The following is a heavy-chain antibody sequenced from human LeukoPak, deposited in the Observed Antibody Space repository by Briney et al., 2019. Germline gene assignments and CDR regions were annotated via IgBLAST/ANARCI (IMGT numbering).Heavy chain of an antibody. CDR1: GFTLSNYW. V-gene: IGHV3-74*01. Sequence: GGSLRLSCAASGFTLSNYWMHWVRQAPGKGLVWVSRINSDGSSTYYADSVKGRFTISRDNAKNTLYLQMNSLRVEDTAIYYCAKGQELDDGVLDSWGQGTLVTVSS. J-gene: IGHJ4*02. D-gene: IGHD1-1*01. CDR3: AKGQELDDGVLDS. CDR2: INSDGSST.